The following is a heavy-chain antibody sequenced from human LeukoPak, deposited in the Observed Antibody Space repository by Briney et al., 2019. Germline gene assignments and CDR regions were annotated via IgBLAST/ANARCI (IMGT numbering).Heavy chain of an antibody. D-gene: IGHD3-3*01. CDR3: TKDTIFDL. J-gene: IGHJ3*01. CDR2: ISGSGAYT. Sequence: TGGSLRLSCAASGFTFSNSAMSWVRQAPGKGLEWVSVISGSGAYTYYTDSVKGRFTISRDNSKNTVYLQMNSLRAEDTAVYFCTKDTIFDLWGQGTMVTVSS. CDR1: GFTFSNSA. V-gene: IGHV3-23*01.